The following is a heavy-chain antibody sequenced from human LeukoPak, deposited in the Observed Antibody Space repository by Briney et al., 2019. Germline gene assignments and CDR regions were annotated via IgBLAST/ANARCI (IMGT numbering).Heavy chain of an antibody. CDR3: ARGRRPYYYYGMDV. CDR1: GGSFSSYY. Sequence: SETLSLTCAVYGGSFSSYYWSWIRQPPGKGLEWIGEINHSGSTNYNPSLKSRVTISVDTSKNQFSLKLSSVTAADTAVYYCARGRRPYYYYGMDVWGQGTTVTVSS. CDR2: INHSGST. V-gene: IGHV4-34*01. J-gene: IGHJ6*02.